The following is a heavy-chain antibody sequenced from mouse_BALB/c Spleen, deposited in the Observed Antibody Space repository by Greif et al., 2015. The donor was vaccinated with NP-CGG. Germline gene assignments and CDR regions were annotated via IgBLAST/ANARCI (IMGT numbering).Heavy chain of an antibody. Sequence: EVKLVESGPSLVKPSQTLSLTCSVTGDSITSGYWNWIRKFPGNKLEYMGYISYSGSTYYNPSLKSRISITRDTSKNRYYLQLNSVTTEDTATYYCARSPYGNYAMDYWGQGTSVTVSS. CDR3: ARSPYGNYAMDY. V-gene: IGHV3-8*02. CDR1: GDSITSGY. D-gene: IGHD2-1*01. J-gene: IGHJ4*01. CDR2: ISYSGST.